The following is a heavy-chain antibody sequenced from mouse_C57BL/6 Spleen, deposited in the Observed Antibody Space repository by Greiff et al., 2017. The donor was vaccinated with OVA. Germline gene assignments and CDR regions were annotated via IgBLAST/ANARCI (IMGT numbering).Heavy chain of an antibody. D-gene: IGHD1-1*01. Sequence: EVKLMESGGGLVQPGGSLKLSCAASGFTFSSYAMSWVRQTPEKRLAWVATISDGGSYTYYPDNVKGRFTISRDNAKTNLYLQMCHLKSEDTAKYYCARALRTYVDYGGQGTTLTVSS. CDR2: ISDGGSYT. CDR3: ARALRTYVDY. CDR1: GFTFSSYA. V-gene: IGHV5-4*03. J-gene: IGHJ2*01.